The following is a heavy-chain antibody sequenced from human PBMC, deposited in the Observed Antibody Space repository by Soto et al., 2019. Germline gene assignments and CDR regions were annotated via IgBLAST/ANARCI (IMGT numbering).Heavy chain of an antibody. CDR1: GYTFTGYY. CDR3: ARFPSAPKILTGSPPIDY. V-gene: IGHV1-2*02. J-gene: IGHJ4*02. D-gene: IGHD3-9*01. CDR2: INPNSGGT. Sequence: GASVKVSCKASGYTFTGYYMHWVRQAPGRGLEWMGWINPNSGGTNYAQKFQGRVTMTRDTSISTAYMELSRLRSDDTAVYYCARFPSAPKILTGSPPIDYWGQGTLVTVSS.